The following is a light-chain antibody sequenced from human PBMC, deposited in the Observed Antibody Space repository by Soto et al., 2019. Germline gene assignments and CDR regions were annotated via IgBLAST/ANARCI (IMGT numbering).Light chain of an antibody. CDR2: DVT. Sequence: QSALTQPASVSGSPGQSITISCTGTSSDVGAYDFVSWYQHYPGKAPKLVTFDVTHRPPGISDRFSGSKSANTASLTISGLQAEDEADYYCSSYTSSSTYVFGTGTKLTVL. V-gene: IGLV2-14*01. J-gene: IGLJ1*01. CDR3: SSYTSSSTYV. CDR1: SSDVGAYDF.